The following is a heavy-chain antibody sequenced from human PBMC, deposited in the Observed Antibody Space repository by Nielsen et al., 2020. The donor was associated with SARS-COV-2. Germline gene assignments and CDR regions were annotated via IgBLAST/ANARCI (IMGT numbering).Heavy chain of an antibody. CDR1: GYTFTGYY. D-gene: IGHD4-23*01. Sequence: ASVKVSCKASGYTFTGYYMHWVRQAPGQGLEWMGWMNPNSGNTGYAQKFQGRVTMTRNTSISTAYMELSSLRSEDTAVYYCAMTTVVTPAGWGQGTLVTVSS. CDR2: MNPNSGNT. V-gene: IGHV1-8*02. CDR3: AMTTVVTPAG. J-gene: IGHJ4*02.